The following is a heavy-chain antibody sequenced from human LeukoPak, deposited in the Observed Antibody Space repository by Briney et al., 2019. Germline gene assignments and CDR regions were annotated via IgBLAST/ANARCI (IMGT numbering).Heavy chain of an antibody. J-gene: IGHJ4*02. CDR1: GYTFSSYS. V-gene: IGHV1-18*01. Sequence: GASVKVSCKASGYTFSSYSISWVRQAPGQGLEWMGWISAYNGNTIYAQKVKGRVTMTTDTSTSIAYMELRSLKSDDTAVYYCARASYCSDGSCYSVYWGQGTLVTVSS. CDR3: ARASYCSDGSCYSVY. D-gene: IGHD2-15*01. CDR2: ISAYNGNT.